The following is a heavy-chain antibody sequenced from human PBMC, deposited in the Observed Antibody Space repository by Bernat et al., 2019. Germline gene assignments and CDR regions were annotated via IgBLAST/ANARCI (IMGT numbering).Heavy chain of an antibody. J-gene: IGHJ4*02. D-gene: IGHD6-6*01. CDR2: ISGSGGST. V-gene: IGHV3-23*04. CDR1: GFTFSSYA. CDR3: ARDLAARPTNYFDY. Sequence: EVQLVDSGGGLVQPGGSLRLSCAASGFTFSSYAMSWVRQAPGKGLEWVSAISGSGGSTYYAGSVKGRFTISRDNSKSTLYLQMNSLRAEDTAVYYCARDLAARPTNYFDYWGQGTLVTVSS.